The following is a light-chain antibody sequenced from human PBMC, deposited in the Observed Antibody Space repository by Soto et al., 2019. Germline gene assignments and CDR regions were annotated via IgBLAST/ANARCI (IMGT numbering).Light chain of an antibody. Sequence: QSALTQPPSASGSPGQSVTISCTGTTTDVGGYKYVSWYLQHPGKAPKLIIYQVNRRPSGVPSRFSGSVSGNTASLTVSGLQAEDEAEYYCASYAGNNTFVFGTGTKLTVL. CDR1: TTDVGGYKY. CDR2: QVN. V-gene: IGLV2-8*01. CDR3: ASYAGNNTFV. J-gene: IGLJ1*01.